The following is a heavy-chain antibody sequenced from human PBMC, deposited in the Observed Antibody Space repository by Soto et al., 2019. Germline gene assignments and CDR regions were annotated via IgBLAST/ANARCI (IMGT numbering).Heavy chain of an antibody. J-gene: IGHJ6*02. CDR3: ASLPVPSYGGYYYGMDV. CDR1: GGSISSYY. Sequence: QVQLQESGPGLVKPSETLSLTCTVSGGSISSYYWSWIRQPPGKGLEWIGYIYYSGSTNYNPSLKSRVTISVDTSKNPFSLKLSSVTAADTAVYYCASLPVPSYGGYYYGMDVWGQGTTVTVSS. CDR2: IYYSGST. V-gene: IGHV4-59*08. D-gene: IGHD4-17*01.